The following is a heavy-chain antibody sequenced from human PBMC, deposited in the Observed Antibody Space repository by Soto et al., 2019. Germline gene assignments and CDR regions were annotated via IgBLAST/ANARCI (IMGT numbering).Heavy chain of an antibody. D-gene: IGHD6-13*01. V-gene: IGHV3-30-3*01. J-gene: IGHJ6*02. CDR3: ARDQGSSSWYGTYYYYCGMDV. CDR1: GFTFSSYA. Sequence: QVQLVESGGGVVQPGRSLRLSCAASGFTFSSYAMHWVRQAPGKGLEWVAVISYDGSNKYYADSVKGRFTISRDNSKNTLYLQMNSLRAEDTAVYYCARDQGSSSWYGTYYYYCGMDVWGQGTTVTVSS. CDR2: ISYDGSNK.